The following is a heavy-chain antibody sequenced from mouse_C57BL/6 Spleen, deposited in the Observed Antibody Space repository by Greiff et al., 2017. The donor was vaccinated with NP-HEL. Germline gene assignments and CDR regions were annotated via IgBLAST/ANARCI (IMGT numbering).Heavy chain of an antibody. CDR2: IYPGDGDT. CDR3: ARLEVVANAMDY. Sequence: QVQLKESGPELVKPGASVKISCKASGYAFSSSWMNWVKQRPGKGLEWIGRIYPGDGDTNYNGKFKGKATLTADKSSSTAYMQLSSLTSEDSAVYFCARLEVVANAMDYWGQGTSVTVSS. D-gene: IGHD1-1*01. V-gene: IGHV1-82*01. CDR1: GYAFSSSW. J-gene: IGHJ4*01.